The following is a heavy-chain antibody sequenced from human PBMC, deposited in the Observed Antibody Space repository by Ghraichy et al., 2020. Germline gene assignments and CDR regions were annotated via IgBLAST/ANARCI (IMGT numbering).Heavy chain of an antibody. V-gene: IGHV1-8*01. CDR2: MNPNSGHT. CDR1: GYTFTSYD. CDR3: VKLYYYDSGSFDY. Sequence: ASVKVSCKASGYTFTSYDINWVRQATGQGLEWMGWMNPNSGHTYYAQKFQGRVIMTRNTSINTAHMELSSLTSEDTAVYYCVKLYYYDSGSFDYWGQGTLVTVSS. J-gene: IGHJ4*02. D-gene: IGHD3-10*01.